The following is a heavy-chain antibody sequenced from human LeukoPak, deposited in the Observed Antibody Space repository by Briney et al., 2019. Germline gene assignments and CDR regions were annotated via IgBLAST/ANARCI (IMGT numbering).Heavy chain of an antibody. V-gene: IGHV3-33*01. CDR1: GFSFSSYG. CDR2: IWYDGSNK. CDR3: VRTHTHISNYYYGMDV. Sequence: GGSLRLSCAASGFSFSSYGMHWVRQAPGKGLEWVAVIWYDGSNKYYADSVKGRFTISRGNSKNALYLQMTSLRAKDTAVYYCVRTHTHISNYYYGMDVWGQGTTVTVSS. J-gene: IGHJ6*02. D-gene: IGHD2-21*01.